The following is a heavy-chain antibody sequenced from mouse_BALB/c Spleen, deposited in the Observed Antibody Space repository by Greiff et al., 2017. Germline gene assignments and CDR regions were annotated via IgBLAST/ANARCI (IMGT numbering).Heavy chain of an antibody. J-gene: IGHJ4*01. Sequence: KLMESGGGLVQPGGSRKLSCAASGFTFSSFGMHWVRQAPEKGLEWVAYISSGSSTIYYADTVKGRFTISRDNPKNTLFLQMTSLRSEDTAMYYCARPTMITTNAMDYWGQGTSVTVSS. CDR3: ARPTMITTNAMDY. CDR1: GFTFSSFG. V-gene: IGHV5-17*02. CDR2: ISSGSSTI. D-gene: IGHD2-4*01.